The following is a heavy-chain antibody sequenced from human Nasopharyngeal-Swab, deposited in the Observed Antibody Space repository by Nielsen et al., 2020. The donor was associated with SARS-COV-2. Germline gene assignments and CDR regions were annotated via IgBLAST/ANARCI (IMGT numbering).Heavy chain of an antibody. CDR2: INWDGSTT. J-gene: IGHJ5*02. CDR1: GFIFDDYT. D-gene: IGHD6-19*01. Sequence: GESLKISCAASGFIFDDYTMYWVRQAPGKGLEWVSLINWDGSTTYYADSVKGRFTISRDNSKNSLYLQMNRLRTEDTALYYCAKDYSSGWSGWFDPWGLGTLVTVSS. CDR3: AKDYSSGWSGWFDP. V-gene: IGHV3-43*01.